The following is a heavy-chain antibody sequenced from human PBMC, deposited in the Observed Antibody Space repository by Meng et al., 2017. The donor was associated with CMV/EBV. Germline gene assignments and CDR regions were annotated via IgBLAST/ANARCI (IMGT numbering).Heavy chain of an antibody. D-gene: IGHD1-26*01. CDR2: TYYRSKWFY. J-gene: IGHJ4*02. V-gene: IGHV6-1*01. Sequence: ISGDSVSSNSVDWNWIRQSPSRGLEWLGRTYYRSKWFYDYAVSVKSRITIKPDTSKNQFSLQLNSVTPEDTAVYYCAMLSVGATFDYWGQGALVTVSS. CDR3: AMLSVGATFDY. CDR1: GDSVSSNSVD.